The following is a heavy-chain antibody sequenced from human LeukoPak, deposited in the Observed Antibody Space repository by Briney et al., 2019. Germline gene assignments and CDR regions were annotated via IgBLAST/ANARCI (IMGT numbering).Heavy chain of an antibody. CDR2: ISSTSSYI. CDR1: GFTFSIYS. V-gene: IGHV3-21*06. D-gene: IGHD6-13*01. J-gene: IGHJ4*02. CDR3: ARGDFIAATPEGY. Sequence: PGGSLRLSCAASGFTFSIYSMNWVRQAPGKGLEWVSSISSTSSYINYADLVRGRFTISRDNAKNSLYLQMNGLRAEDTAMYYCARGDFIAATPEGYWGQGTLVTVSS.